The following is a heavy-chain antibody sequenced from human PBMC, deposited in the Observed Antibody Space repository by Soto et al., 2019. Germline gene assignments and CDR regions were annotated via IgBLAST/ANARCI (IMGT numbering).Heavy chain of an antibody. D-gene: IGHD6-6*01. CDR3: AKDSIPYSSSYDLDH. J-gene: IGHJ4*02. Sequence: EVQLLESGGGLVQPGGSLRLSCVASGFSFSGYAKSWVRQAPGKGLVWVSSITGTGVSIYYADSVRGRFTISRDNSKNTLYLQMSSLRAEDAARYYCAKDSIPYSSSYDLDHWGRGALVTVSS. CDR1: GFSFSGYA. V-gene: IGHV3-23*01. CDR2: ITGTGVSI.